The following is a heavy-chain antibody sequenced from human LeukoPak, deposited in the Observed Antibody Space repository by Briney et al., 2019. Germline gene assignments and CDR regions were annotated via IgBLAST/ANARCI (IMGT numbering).Heavy chain of an antibody. V-gene: IGHV1-18*01. CDR1: GYTFTSYG. D-gene: IGHD5-24*01. J-gene: IGHJ5*02. CDR2: ISAYNGNR. CDR3: ARGAGSDGRDWFDP. Sequence: ASVKVSCKASGYTFTSYGISWVRQAPGQGLEWMGWISAYNGNRNYAQKLQGRGTMTTDTSTSTAYMELSSLRSEDTAVYYCARGAGSDGRDWFDPWGQGTLVTVSS.